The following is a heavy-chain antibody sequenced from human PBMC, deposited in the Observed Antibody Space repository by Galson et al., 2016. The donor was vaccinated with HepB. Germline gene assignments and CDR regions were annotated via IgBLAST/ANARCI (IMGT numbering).Heavy chain of an antibody. CDR1: GFTLSKFA. CDR2: ITGSGATT. J-gene: IGHJ5*02. Sequence: SLRLSCAASGFTLSKFAMHWVRQAPGQGLEWVSTITGSGATTYFADSVKGRFTISRDNSKNTLYLQMNSLRAEDTAIYYCAKERSGWYLGWFDPWGQGTRVTVSS. V-gene: IGHV3-23*01. CDR3: AKERSGWYLGWFDP. D-gene: IGHD6-19*01.